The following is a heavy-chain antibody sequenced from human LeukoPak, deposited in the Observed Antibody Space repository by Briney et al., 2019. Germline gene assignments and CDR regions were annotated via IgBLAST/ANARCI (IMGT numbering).Heavy chain of an antibody. CDR1: GGSISSYY. D-gene: IGHD2-2*02. CDR2: IYYSGST. J-gene: IGHJ3*02. V-gene: IGHV4-59*08. CDR3: ARGYYCSSTSCYTPYDAFDI. Sequence: PETLSLTCTVSGGSISSYYWSWIRQPPGKGLEWIGYIYYSGSTNYNPSLKSRVTISVDTSKNQFSLKLSSVTAADTAVYYCARGYYCSSTSCYTPYDAFDIWGQGTMVTVSS.